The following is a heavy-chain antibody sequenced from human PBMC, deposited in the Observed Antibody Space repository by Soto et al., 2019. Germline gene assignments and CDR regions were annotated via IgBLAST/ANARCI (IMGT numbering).Heavy chain of an antibody. Sequence: SETLCVTCTVSGGYIISVGYYWIRIRQHPGKGREGIGYIYYSASTYYNRSLKSRVSISVDTSKSQFSMKLIAVSDADTGEYYGARDRTTYYDFWSGYFGSEWLHGTDVLGEGTTVPVS. V-gene: IGHV4-31*03. CDR2: IYYSAST. CDR1: GGYIISVGYY. D-gene: IGHD3-3*01. CDR3: ARDRTTYYDFWSGYFGSEWLHGTDV. J-gene: IGHJ6*02.